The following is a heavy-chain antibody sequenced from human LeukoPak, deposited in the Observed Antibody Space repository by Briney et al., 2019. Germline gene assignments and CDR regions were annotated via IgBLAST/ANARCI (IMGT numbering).Heavy chain of an antibody. CDR3: AKEKQRNFDY. CDR1: GFTFANSA. CDR2: ISVSGGST. J-gene: IGHJ4*02. V-gene: IGHV3-23*01. Sequence: AGGSLRLSCAASGFTFANSAMSWVRQAPGKGLEWVSAISVSGGSTYYADSVKGRFTISRDNSKNTLYLQMNSLRAEDTAVYYCAKEKQRNFDYWGQGTLVTVSS.